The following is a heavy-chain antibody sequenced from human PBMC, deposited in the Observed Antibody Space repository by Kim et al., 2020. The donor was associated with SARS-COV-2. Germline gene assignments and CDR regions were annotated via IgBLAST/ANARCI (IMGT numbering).Heavy chain of an antibody. Sequence: GGSLRLSCAASGFTFSSYAMSWVRQAPGKGLEWVSAISGSGGSTYYADSVKGRFTISRDNSKNTLYLQMNSLRAEDTAVYYCAKDKEWELLLGPFDYWGQGTLVTVSS. CDR2: ISGSGGST. D-gene: IGHD1-26*01. CDR1: GFTFSSYA. V-gene: IGHV3-23*01. CDR3: AKDKEWELLLGPFDY. J-gene: IGHJ4*02.